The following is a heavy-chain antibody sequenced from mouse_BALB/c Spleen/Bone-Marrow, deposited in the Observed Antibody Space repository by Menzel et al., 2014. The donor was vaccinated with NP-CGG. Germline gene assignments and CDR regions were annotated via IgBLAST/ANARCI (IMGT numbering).Heavy chain of an antibody. CDR1: GYTFTEYI. Sequence: EVQLQQSGPELVKPGASVKISCKTSGYTFTEYIKYWVKQSHGKSLEWIGGINPNNGGTSHNQKLNGRATLTVDKSSSTAYIELLSLTSEDSAVYYCARGKSFYYAYAWFAYWGQGTLVT. D-gene: IGHD1-2*01. CDR2: INPNNGGT. J-gene: IGHJ3*01. V-gene: IGHV1-18*01. CDR3: ARGKSFYYAYAWFAY.